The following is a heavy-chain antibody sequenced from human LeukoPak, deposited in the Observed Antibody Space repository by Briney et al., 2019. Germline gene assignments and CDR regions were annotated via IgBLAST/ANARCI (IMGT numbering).Heavy chain of an antibody. Sequence: SEILSLTCTVSGGSISSYYWSWIRQPPGKGLEWIGYIHYSGSTNYNPSLKSRVTISVDTSKNQFSLKLSSVTAADTAVYYCARVDGSGSPPYNWFDPWGQGTLVTVSS. CDR3: ARVDGSGSPPYNWFDP. V-gene: IGHV4-59*01. CDR1: GGSISSYY. D-gene: IGHD3-10*01. CDR2: IHYSGST. J-gene: IGHJ5*02.